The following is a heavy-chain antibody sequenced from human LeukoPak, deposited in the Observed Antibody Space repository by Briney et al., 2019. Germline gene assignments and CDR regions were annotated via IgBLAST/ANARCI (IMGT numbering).Heavy chain of an antibody. Sequence: GGSLRLSCAASGFTFNSYGMSRVRQAPGKGLEWVSGISGSGGATYYADSVKGRFTVSRDDPHNTLYLQMNSVRAEDTAVYFCARGGVDHYGSGTYYLMYYFDHWGQGALVTVSS. D-gene: IGHD3-10*01. CDR1: GFTFNSYG. CDR2: ISGSGGAT. V-gene: IGHV3-23*01. J-gene: IGHJ4*02. CDR3: ARGGVDHYGSGTYYLMYYFDH.